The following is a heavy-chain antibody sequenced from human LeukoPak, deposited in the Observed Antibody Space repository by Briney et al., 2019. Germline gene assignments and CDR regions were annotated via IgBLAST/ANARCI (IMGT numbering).Heavy chain of an antibody. V-gene: IGHV4-39*07. CDR1: GGSISSSSYY. Sequence: SETLSLTCTVSGGSISSSSYYWGWIRQPPGKGLEWIGSIYYSGSTYYNPSLKSRVTISVDTSKNQFSLKLSSVTAAGTAVYYCARPRSGHYFDYWGQGTLVTVSS. CDR3: ARPRSGHYFDY. D-gene: IGHD3-3*01. CDR2: IYYSGST. J-gene: IGHJ4*02.